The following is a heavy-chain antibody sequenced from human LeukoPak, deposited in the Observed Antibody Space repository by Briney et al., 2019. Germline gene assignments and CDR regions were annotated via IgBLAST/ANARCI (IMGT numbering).Heavy chain of an antibody. Sequence: GGSLRLSCAASGFTFSSYAMSWVRQAPGKGLEWVSAISSSGGYTYYKDSVKGRFTISRDNSKNTLYLQMNSLRAEDTAVYYCAKAHDSSNYEGWFDPWGQGTLVTVSS. V-gene: IGHV3-23*01. J-gene: IGHJ5*02. CDR1: GFTFSSYA. D-gene: IGHD4-11*01. CDR3: AKAHDSSNYEGWFDP. CDR2: ISSSGGYT.